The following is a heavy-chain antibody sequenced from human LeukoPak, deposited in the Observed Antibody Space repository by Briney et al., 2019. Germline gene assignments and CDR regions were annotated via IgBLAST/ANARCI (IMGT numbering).Heavy chain of an antibody. V-gene: IGHV4-4*07. D-gene: IGHD3-22*01. J-gene: IGHJ3*02. CDR3: ARGRSAGYYDSSGFNGAESFDI. CDR2: IYIYRSS. CDR1: GGSISSYY. Sequence: SETLSLTCTVSGGSISSYYWSWIRQPAGPGLEWIGRIYIYRSSNYNPSLKTRVTMSVDTSKNQFSLKLSSVTAADTAVYYCARGRSAGYYDSSGFNGAESFDIWGQGTMVTVSS.